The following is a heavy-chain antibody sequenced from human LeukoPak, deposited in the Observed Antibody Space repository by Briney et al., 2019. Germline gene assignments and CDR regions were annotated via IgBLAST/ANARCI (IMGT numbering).Heavy chain of an antibody. V-gene: IGHV3-30*01. CDR1: GFTFSSYA. Sequence: PGRSLRLSCAASGFTFSSYAMHWVRQAPGKGLEWVAVISYDGSNKYYADSVKGRFTISRDNSKNTLYLQMNSLRAEDTAVYYCARGLPEWIWGQGTLVTVSS. CDR2: ISYDGSNK. D-gene: IGHD2-2*03. CDR3: ARGLPEWI. J-gene: IGHJ4*02.